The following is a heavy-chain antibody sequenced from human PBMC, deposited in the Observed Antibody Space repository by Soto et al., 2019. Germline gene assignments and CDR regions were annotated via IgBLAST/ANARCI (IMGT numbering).Heavy chain of an antibody. CDR3: AKEGGYMYYFDD. D-gene: IGHD3-10*01. Sequence: GGSLRLSCAASGFTFSTYAMHWVRQAPGKGLEWVAVISYEGGDEYYTDSVKGRFSISRDNSQNTLYLQMNSLRAEDTAVYYCAKEGGYMYYFDDWGQGTLVTVSS. CDR1: GFTFSTYA. J-gene: IGHJ4*02. CDR2: ISYEGGDE. V-gene: IGHV3-30-3*01.